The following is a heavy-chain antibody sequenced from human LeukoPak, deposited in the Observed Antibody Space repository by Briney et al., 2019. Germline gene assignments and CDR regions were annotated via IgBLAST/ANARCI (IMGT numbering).Heavy chain of an antibody. V-gene: IGHV3-30*18. CDR3: AKDISRRAYYFDY. J-gene: IGHJ4*02. Sequence: GGSLRLSCAASGFTFSSYGMHWVRQAPGKGLEWVAVISYDGSNKYYADSVKGRFTISRDNSKNSLYLQMNSLRAEDTALYYCAKDISRRAYYFDYWGQGTLVTVSS. CDR2: ISYDGSNK. CDR1: GFTFSSYG.